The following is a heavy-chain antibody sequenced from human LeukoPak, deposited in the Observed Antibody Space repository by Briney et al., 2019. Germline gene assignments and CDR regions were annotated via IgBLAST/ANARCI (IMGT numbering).Heavy chain of an antibody. J-gene: IGHJ6*02. CDR3: ARVGTRDSRFLEWSPYYYYYYGMDV. CDR2: MNPNSGNT. Sequence: GASVKVSCKASGYTFTGYYMHWVRQAPGQGLEWMGWMNPNSGNTGYAQKFQGRVTMTRNTSISTAYMELSSLRSEDTAVYYCARVGTRDSRFLEWSPYYYYYYGMDVWGQGTTVTVSS. V-gene: IGHV1-8*02. D-gene: IGHD3-3*01. CDR1: GYTFTGYY.